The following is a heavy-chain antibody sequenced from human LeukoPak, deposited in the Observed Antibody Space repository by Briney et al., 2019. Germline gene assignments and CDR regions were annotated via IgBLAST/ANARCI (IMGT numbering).Heavy chain of an antibody. V-gene: IGHV4-34*01. D-gene: IGHD3-22*01. J-gene: IGHJ3*02. CDR1: GGSFSAYY. Sequence: SETLSLTCAVYGGSFSAYYWSWVRQSPGEGLEWIGEITHSGRTNYNPSLKSRVTISVDRSKNQFSLKLSSVTAADTAVYYCAGSDYYDSSGYPPGAFDIWGQGTMVTVSS. CDR3: AGSDYYDSSGYPPGAFDI. CDR2: ITHSGRT.